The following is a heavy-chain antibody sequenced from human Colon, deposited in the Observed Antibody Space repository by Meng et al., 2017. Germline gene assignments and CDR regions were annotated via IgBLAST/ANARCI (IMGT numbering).Heavy chain of an antibody. V-gene: IGHV3-11*01. CDR2: INSGGSDI. CDR3: VTTARQADH. CDR1: GFTFSDLS. D-gene: IGHD6-6*01. Sequence: QVQLVESGGTLVTPGGSLRLSCAASGFTFSDLSMSWVRQAPGKGLEWLSYINSGGSDIAYADSVKGRFTISRDNARNSLYLQMSSLRAEDTAVYYCVTTARQADHWGQGTLVTVSS. J-gene: IGHJ5*02.